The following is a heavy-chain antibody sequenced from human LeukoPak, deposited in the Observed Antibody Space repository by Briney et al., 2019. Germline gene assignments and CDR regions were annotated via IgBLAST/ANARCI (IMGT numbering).Heavy chain of an antibody. J-gene: IGHJ4*02. V-gene: IGHV1-46*01. CDR2: INPSGGST. CDR3: ARGLSSSRYYFHY. Sequence: GASVKVSCKASGYTFTSYYVLWVRQAPGQGFEWMGTINPSGGSTSYAQKFQGRVTMTRDTSTSTLYMELSSLRSEDRAIYYCARGLSSSRYYFHYWGQGTLVSVSS. CDR1: GYTFTSYY. D-gene: IGHD6-13*01.